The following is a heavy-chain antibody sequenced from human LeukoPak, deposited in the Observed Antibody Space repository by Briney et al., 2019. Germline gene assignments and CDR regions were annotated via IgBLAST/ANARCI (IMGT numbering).Heavy chain of an antibody. J-gene: IGHJ4*02. Sequence: SVKVSCKASGGTFSSYAISWVRQAPGQGLEWMGGIIPIFGTANYAQKFQGRVTITADESTSTAYMELSSLRSEDTAVYYCATRDHPGYSGYDFDYWGQGTLVTVSS. CDR3: ATRDHPGYSGYDFDY. V-gene: IGHV1-69*13. D-gene: IGHD5-12*01. CDR1: GGTFSSYA. CDR2: IIPIFGTA.